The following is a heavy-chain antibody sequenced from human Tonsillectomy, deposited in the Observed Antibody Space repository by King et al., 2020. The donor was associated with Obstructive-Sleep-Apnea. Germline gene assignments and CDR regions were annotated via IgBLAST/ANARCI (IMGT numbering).Heavy chain of an antibody. Sequence: VQLVESGAEVKKPGASVKVSCRASGYTFTSHDLLWVRQAPGQGLEWMGVINPSGGTTSYAQKFQDRVTMTRDTSTSTVYMDLSSLRSEDTAVYYCATDTSAGGWFGEILTTNPYYGMDVWGQGTTVTVSS. V-gene: IGHV1-46*01. J-gene: IGHJ6*02. CDR1: GYTFTSHD. D-gene: IGHD3-10*01. CDR2: INPSGGTT. CDR3: ATDTSAGGWFGEILTTNPYYGMDV.